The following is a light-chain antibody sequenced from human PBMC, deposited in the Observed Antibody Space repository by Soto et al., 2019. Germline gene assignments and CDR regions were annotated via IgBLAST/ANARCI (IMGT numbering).Light chain of an antibody. Sequence: QSVLTQPPSVSGAPGQRVTISCTGSNSNIGAGYDVHWYQQLPGTAPKLLIYDNNIRPSGVSDRFSGSKSGNTASLTISGLQAEDEADYYCNSYTSGSTLFGGGTKLTVL. CDR2: DNN. CDR3: NSYTSGSTL. V-gene: IGLV1-40*01. J-gene: IGLJ3*02. CDR1: NSNIGAGYD.